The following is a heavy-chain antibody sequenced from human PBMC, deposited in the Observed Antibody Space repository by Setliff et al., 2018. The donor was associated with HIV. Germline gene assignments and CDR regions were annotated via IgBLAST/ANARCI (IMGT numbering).Heavy chain of an antibody. CDR2: ISGSEK. J-gene: IGHJ4*02. CDR1: GFTIGDYA. V-gene: IGHV3-7*03. Sequence: GGSLRLSCTASGFTIGDYAMSWVRQAPGKGLEWVSYISGSEKSLVDSVMGRFTISRDNAKNSLFLQMNSLRVDDTALYYCASLAGWGQGTLVTVSS. CDR3: ASLAG.